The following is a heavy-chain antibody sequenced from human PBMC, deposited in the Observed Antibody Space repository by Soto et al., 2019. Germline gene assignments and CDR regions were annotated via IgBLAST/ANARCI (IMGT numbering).Heavy chain of an antibody. J-gene: IGHJ2*01. CDR2: ISYDGSNK. V-gene: IGHV3-30*01. CDR3: FQAEDGIRGVRTVSAFLLNRSSDL. Sequence: KGLEWVAVISYDGSNKYYANSVKGRFTISRDNSKNTLYLQMNSLRAEDTVVFFFFQAEDGIRGVRTVSAFLLNRSSDL. D-gene: IGHD3-10*02.